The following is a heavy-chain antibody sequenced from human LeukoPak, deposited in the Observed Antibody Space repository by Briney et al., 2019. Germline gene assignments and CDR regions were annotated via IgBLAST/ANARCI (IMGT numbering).Heavy chain of an antibody. Sequence: GASVKVSCKVSGYTLTELSMHWVRQAPGKGLEWMGGFDPEDGETIYAQKFQGRVTMTEDTSTDTAYMELSSLRSEDTAAYYCATPGYSLSRDSSGNFDYWGQGTLVTVSS. CDR2: FDPEDGET. D-gene: IGHD6-19*01. CDR1: GYTLTELS. J-gene: IGHJ4*02. CDR3: ATPGYSLSRDSSGNFDY. V-gene: IGHV1-24*01.